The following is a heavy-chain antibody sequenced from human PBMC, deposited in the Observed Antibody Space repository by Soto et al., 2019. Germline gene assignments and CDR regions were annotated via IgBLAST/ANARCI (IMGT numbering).Heavy chain of an antibody. CDR3: AIPISSTRGAFAY. D-gene: IGHD2-2*01. CDR2: IIPILGIA. CDR1: GGTFSSYT. Sequence: GASVKVSCKASGGTFSSYTISCARQAPGQGLEWMGRIIPILGIANYAQKFQGRVTITADKSTSTAYMELSSLRSEDTALFYCAIPISSTRGAFAYWGKGTLVTVSS. J-gene: IGHJ4*02. V-gene: IGHV1-69*02.